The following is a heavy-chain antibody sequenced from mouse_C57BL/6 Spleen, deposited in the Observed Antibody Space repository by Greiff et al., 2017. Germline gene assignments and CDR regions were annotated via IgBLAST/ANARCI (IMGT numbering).Heavy chain of an antibody. CDR1: GYSITSGYV. V-gene: IGHV3-1*01. D-gene: IGHD1-1*01. Sequence: VQLKESGPGMVKPSQSLSLPCTVTGYSITSGYVWHWIRHFPGNKLEWMGYISYSGSTNYNQSLKSRITITHDTSKNHFFLELNSVTTEDTATYYCARTSYGFYAMDYWGQGTSVTVSS. CDR2: ISYSGST. CDR3: ARTSYGFYAMDY. J-gene: IGHJ4*01.